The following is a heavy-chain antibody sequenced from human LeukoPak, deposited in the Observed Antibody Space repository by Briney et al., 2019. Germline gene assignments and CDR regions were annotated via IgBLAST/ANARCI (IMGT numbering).Heavy chain of an antibody. CDR1: GGSFSGYY. CDR3: ARGPHYYFTPNWFDP. V-gene: IGHV4-34*01. Sequence: RTSETLSLTCAVYGGSFSGYYWSWIRQPPGKGLEWIGEINHSGSTNYNPSLKSRVTISVDTSKNQFSPKLSSVTAADTAVYYCARGPHYYFTPNWFDPWGQGTLVTVSS. D-gene: IGHD3-3*01. J-gene: IGHJ5*02. CDR2: INHSGST.